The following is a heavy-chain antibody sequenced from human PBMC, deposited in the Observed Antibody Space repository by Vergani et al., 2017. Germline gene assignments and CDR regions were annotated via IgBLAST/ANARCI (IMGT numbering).Heavy chain of an antibody. D-gene: IGHD5-18*01. J-gene: IGHJ4*02. CDR1: GFTFSSYA. V-gene: IGHV3-23*01. CDR2: ISGRGGST. Sequence: EVQLLESGGGLVQPGGSLRLSCAASGFTFSSYAMSWVRQAPGKGLEWVSAISGRGGSTYYADSVKGRFTISRDNSKNTLYRQMNSLRAEDTAVYYCAIGPHTAMVIWGFDYWGQGTLVTVSS. CDR3: AIGPHTAMVIWGFDY.